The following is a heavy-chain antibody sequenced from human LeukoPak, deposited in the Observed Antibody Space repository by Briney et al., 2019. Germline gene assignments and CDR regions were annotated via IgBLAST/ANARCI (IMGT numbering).Heavy chain of an antibody. CDR2: ISYDGSNK. J-gene: IGHJ4*02. CDR3: ARGVY. CDR1: GFTFSTFW. Sequence: GGSLRLSCAASGFTFSTFWMHWVRQAPGKGLEWVAVISYDGSNKYYADSVKGRFTISRDNSKNTLYLQMNSLRAEDTAVYYCARGVYWGQGTLVTVSS. V-gene: IGHV3-30-3*01.